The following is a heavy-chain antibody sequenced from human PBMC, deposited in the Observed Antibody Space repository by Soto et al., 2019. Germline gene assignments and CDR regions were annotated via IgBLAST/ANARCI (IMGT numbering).Heavy chain of an antibody. D-gene: IGHD3-10*01. J-gene: IGHJ6*02. V-gene: IGHV1-69*01. CDR2: IIPLFGTT. CDR1: GDTFKNCV. CDR3: AAELGFGKLSVV. Sequence: QVQVVQSGVEGRRPGSSVKVSCKASGDTFKNCVISWVRQAPGQGLEWMGGIIPLFGTTDFAQRFQGRLTITTDESTTTAYIELRRLGSEDTATYYCAAELGFGKLSVVWGQGTTVIVSS.